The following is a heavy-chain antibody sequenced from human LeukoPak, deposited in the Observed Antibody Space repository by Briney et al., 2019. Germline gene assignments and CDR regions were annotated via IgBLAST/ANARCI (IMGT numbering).Heavy chain of an antibody. CDR2: ISVGSSYI. Sequence: GGSLRLSCAASGFTFSSYGMNWVRQAPGKGLEWVSSISVGSSYIYYADSVKGRFTISRDNAKNSLYLQMNSLRAEDTAVHYCARDSLAVLGAYDIWGQGTMVTVSS. V-gene: IGHV3-21*01. J-gene: IGHJ3*02. D-gene: IGHD3-16*01. CDR3: ARDSLAVLGAYDI. CDR1: GFTFSSYG.